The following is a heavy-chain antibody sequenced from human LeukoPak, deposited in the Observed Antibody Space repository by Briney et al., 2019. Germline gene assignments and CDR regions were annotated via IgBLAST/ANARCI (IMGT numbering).Heavy chain of an antibody. CDR3: ARAADPGYSFGY. CDR1: GGSVTSVISS. V-gene: IGHV4-61*10. Sequence: SETLSLTCTISGGSVTSVISSWSWVRQPAGKGLEWIGRIYSDGRSDYRPSLTSRVTISVDTSKNQFSLKLSSVTAADTAVYYCARAADPGYSFGYWGQGTLVTVSS. CDR2: IYSDGRS. D-gene: IGHD5-24*01. J-gene: IGHJ4*02.